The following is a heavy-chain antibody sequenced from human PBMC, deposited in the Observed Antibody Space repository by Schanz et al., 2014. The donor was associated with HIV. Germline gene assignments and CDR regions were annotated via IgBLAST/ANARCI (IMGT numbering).Heavy chain of an antibody. V-gene: IGHV1-18*01. Sequence: QVWLVQSGAEVKKPGASVRVSCKASGYNFGNLDINWVRQATGQGLEWMGWISAYNGKTNYARKVQGRVTMTTDTSTSTAYMELRSLRSDDTAVYYCARTDYDILTGYSLGYYGMDVWGQGTTVTVSS. D-gene: IGHD3-9*01. J-gene: IGHJ6*02. CDR1: GYNFGNLD. CDR2: ISAYNGKT. CDR3: ARTDYDILTGYSLGYYGMDV.